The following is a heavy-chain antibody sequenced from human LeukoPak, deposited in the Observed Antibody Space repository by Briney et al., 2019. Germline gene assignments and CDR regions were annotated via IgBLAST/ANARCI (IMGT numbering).Heavy chain of an antibody. J-gene: IGHJ6*04. D-gene: IGHD4-17*01. Sequence: PGGSLRLSCAASGFTFSSYAMRWVRQAPGKGLEWVAVISYDGSNKYYADSVKGRFTISRDNSKNTLYLQMNSLRAEDTAVYYCASLNGDPPSFHYGMDVWGKGTTVTVSS. CDR3: ASLNGDPPSFHYGMDV. CDR2: ISYDGSNK. V-gene: IGHV3-30*04. CDR1: GFTFSSYA.